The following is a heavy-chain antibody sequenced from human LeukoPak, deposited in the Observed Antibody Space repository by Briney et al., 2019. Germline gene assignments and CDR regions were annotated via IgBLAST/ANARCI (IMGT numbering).Heavy chain of an antibody. J-gene: IGHJ4*02. CDR3: AKDGARSGRAPDY. Sequence: GGSLRLSCAASGFTFSSYAMSWVRQAPGKGLVWVSAISGSGGSTYYADSVKGRFTISRDNSKNTLYLQMNSLRAEDMAVYYCAKDGARSGRAPDYWGQGTLVTVSS. CDR1: GFTFSSYA. CDR2: ISGSGGST. V-gene: IGHV3-23*01. D-gene: IGHD1-26*01.